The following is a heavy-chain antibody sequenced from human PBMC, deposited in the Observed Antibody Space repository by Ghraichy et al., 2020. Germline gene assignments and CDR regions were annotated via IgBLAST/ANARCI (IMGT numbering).Heavy chain of an antibody. CDR1: GFTFSSYS. CDR2: ISFTSSYI. J-gene: IGHJ4*02. Sequence: GGSLRLSCAASGFTFSSYSMNWVRQAPGKGLEWVSSISFTSSYIYYADSVKGRFTISRDNAKNSLYLQMNSLRAEDTAVYYCAVIAAPGQYFDCWGQGTLVTVSP. CDR3: AVIAAPGQYFDC. V-gene: IGHV3-21*01. D-gene: IGHD6-13*01.